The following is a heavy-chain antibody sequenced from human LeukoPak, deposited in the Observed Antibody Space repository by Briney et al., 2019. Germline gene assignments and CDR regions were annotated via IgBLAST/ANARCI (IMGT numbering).Heavy chain of an antibody. Sequence: SVKVACKASGGTFSSYAISWVRQAPGQGLEWMGRIIPIFGTANYAQKFQGRVTITTDESTSTAYMELSSLRSEDTAVYYCARERARYCSSTSCYRLPYYFDYWGQGTLVTVSS. V-gene: IGHV1-69*05. CDR3: ARERARYCSSTSCYRLPYYFDY. CDR2: IIPIFGTA. J-gene: IGHJ4*02. CDR1: GGTFSSYA. D-gene: IGHD2-2*01.